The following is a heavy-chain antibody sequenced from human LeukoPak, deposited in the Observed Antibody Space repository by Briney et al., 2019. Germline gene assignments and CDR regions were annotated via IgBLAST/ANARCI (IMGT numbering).Heavy chain of an antibody. CDR2: IYSGGST. V-gene: IGHV3-66*02. CDR1: GFTVSSNY. Sequence: GGSLRLSCAASGFTVSSNYMSWVRQAPGKGLEWVSVIYSGGSTYYADSVKGRFTISRDNSKNTLYLQMNSLRAEDTAVYYCARGAIAAAGCFDYWGQGTLDTVSS. J-gene: IGHJ4*02. D-gene: IGHD6-13*01. CDR3: ARGAIAAAGCFDY.